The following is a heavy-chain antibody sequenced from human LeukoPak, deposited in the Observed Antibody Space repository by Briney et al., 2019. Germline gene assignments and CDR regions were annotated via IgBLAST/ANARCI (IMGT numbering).Heavy chain of an antibody. J-gene: IGHJ5*02. D-gene: IGHD2-2*01. CDR2: IIPIFGTA. CDR1: GGTFSSYA. Sequence: GSSVKASCKASGGTFSSYAISWVRQAPGQRLEWMGGIIPIFGTANYAQKFQGRVTITADESTSTAYMELSSLRSEDTAVYYCARVGCSSTSCYEPYNWFDPWGQGTLVTVSS. V-gene: IGHV1-69*01. CDR3: ARVGCSSTSCYEPYNWFDP.